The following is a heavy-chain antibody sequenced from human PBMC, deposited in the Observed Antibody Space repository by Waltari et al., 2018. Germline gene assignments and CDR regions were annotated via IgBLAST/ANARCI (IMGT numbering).Heavy chain of an antibody. CDR3: ARESYYDSSGYHY. J-gene: IGHJ4*02. D-gene: IGHD3-22*01. V-gene: IGHV1-46*01. CDR1: GSTFTSYY. Sequence: QVQLVQSGAEVQPPGASVKVSCKASGSTFTSYYMHSVRQAPGQGLEWMGIINPRGGSTSYAQKFQGRVTMSRDTSTSTVYMELSSLRSEDTAVYYCARESYYDSSGYHYWGQGTLVTVSS. CDR2: INPRGGST.